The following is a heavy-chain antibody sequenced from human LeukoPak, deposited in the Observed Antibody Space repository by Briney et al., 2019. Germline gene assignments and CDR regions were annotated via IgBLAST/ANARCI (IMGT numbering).Heavy chain of an antibody. J-gene: IGHJ3*02. D-gene: IGHD5-18*01. CDR2: IYWDDDK. V-gene: IGHV2-5*02. Sequence: SGPTLVNPTQTLTLTCTFSGFSLSTRGVGVGWIRQPPGKALEWLALIYWDDDKRYSPSLKSRLTITKDTSKNQVVLTMTNMDPVDTATYYCAHRASIQLWIRAPDAFDIWGQGTMVTVSS. CDR1: GFSLSTRGVG. CDR3: AHRASIQLWIRAPDAFDI.